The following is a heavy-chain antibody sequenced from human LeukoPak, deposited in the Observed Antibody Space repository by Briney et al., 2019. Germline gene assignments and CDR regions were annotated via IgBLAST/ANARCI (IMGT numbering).Heavy chain of an antibody. J-gene: IGHJ6*02. CDR2: INAGNGNT. CDR3: ARVDERWLQNAFGYYYYGMDV. Sequence: ASVKVSCKASGYTFTSYAMHWVRQAPGQRLEWMGWINAGNGNTKYSQKFQGRVTITRDTSASTAYMELSSLRSEDTAVYYCARVDERWLQNAFGYYYYGMDVWGQGTTVTVSS. CDR1: GYTFTSYA. D-gene: IGHD5-24*01. V-gene: IGHV1-3*01.